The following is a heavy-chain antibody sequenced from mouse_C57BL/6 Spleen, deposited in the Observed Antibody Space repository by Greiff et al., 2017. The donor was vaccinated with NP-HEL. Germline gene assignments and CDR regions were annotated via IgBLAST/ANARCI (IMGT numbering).Heavy chain of an antibody. D-gene: IGHD5-1*01. CDR1: GFTFSSYG. CDR2: ISSGGSYT. J-gene: IGHJ2*01. CDR3: ARQEYLYFDY. Sequence: EVKLVESGGDLVKPGGSLKLSCAASGFTFSSYGMSWVRQTPDKRLEWVATISSGGSYTYYPDSVKGRFTISRDNAKNTLYLQMSSLKSEDTAMYYCARQEYLYFDYWGQGTTLTVSS. V-gene: IGHV5-6*02.